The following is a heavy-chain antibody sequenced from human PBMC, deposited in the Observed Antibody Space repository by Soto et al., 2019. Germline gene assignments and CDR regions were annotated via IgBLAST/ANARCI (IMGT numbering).Heavy chain of an antibody. CDR3: ARDGGSGLSWFDP. CDR1: GLTFNTYN. Sequence: ELLLVESGGGLVEPGGSLRLSCAATGLTFNTYNMNWVRQAPGKGLEWVSSISSSSAHIYYADSVKGRFTISRDNAKNLLFLQMNSLRAEDTAVYYCARDGGSGLSWFDPWGQGTQVTVSS. J-gene: IGHJ5*02. CDR2: ISSSSAHI. V-gene: IGHV3-21*01. D-gene: IGHD6-19*01.